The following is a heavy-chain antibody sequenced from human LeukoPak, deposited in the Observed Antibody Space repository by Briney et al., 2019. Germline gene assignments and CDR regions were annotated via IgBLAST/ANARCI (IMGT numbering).Heavy chain of an antibody. Sequence: GGSLRLSCVASGFTFSSYEMNWVRQAPGKGLEWISYISSSGSTIYYADSVKGRFTISRDNAKNSLYLQMNSLRAEDMAVYYCARGLGMATIYFDYWGQGTLVTVSS. CDR2: ISSSGSTI. V-gene: IGHV3-48*03. J-gene: IGHJ4*02. CDR3: ARGLGMATIYFDY. D-gene: IGHD5-24*01. CDR1: GFTFSSYE.